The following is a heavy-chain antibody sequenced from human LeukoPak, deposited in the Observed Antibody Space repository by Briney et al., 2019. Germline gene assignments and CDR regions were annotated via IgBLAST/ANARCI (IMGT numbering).Heavy chain of an antibody. Sequence: GGSLRLSCAASGFTVNSNYMSWVRQAPGKGLEWVSVIYSGGSTYYADSVKGRFTISRDNSKNTLYLQMNSLRAEDTAVYYCARGGYSYAEPDYWGQGTLVTVSS. D-gene: IGHD5-18*01. CDR2: IYSGGST. CDR3: ARGGYSYAEPDY. CDR1: GFTVNSNY. V-gene: IGHV3-53*01. J-gene: IGHJ4*02.